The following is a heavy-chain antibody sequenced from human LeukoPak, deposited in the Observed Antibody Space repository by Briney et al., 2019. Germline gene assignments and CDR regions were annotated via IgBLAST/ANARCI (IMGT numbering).Heavy chain of an antibody. CDR3: ARDRAVASGWYFDL. J-gene: IGHJ2*01. Sequence: GGSLRLSCAASGFTFSSYWMHWVRQAPGKGLVWVSRINSDGSSTSYADSVKGRFTIPRDNAKNTLYLQMNSLRAEDTAVYYCARDRAVASGWYFDLWGRGTLVTVSS. V-gene: IGHV3-74*01. CDR1: GFTFSSYW. CDR2: INSDGSST. D-gene: IGHD6-19*01.